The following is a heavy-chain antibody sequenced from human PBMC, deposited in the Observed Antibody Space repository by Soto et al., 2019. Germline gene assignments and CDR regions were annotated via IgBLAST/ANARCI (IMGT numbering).Heavy chain of an antibody. Sequence: SETLSLTCAVSGGSISSSNWWSWVRQPPGKGLEWIGEIYHSGSTNYNPSLKSRVTISVDKSKNQFSLKLSSVTAADTAVYYCARDYRSYDFWSGYKDYYYGMDVWGQGTTVTVSS. CDR3: ARDYRSYDFWSGYKDYYYGMDV. V-gene: IGHV4-4*02. CDR2: IYHSGST. J-gene: IGHJ6*02. CDR1: GGSISSSNW. D-gene: IGHD3-3*01.